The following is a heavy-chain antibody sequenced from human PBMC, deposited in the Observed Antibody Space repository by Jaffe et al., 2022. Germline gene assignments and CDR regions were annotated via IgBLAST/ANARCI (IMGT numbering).Heavy chain of an antibody. D-gene: IGHD2-2*01. CDR1: GFTFTSSA. Sequence: QMQLVQSGPEVKKPGTSVKVSCKASGFTFTSSAMQWVRQARGQRLEWIGWIVVGSGNTNYAQKFQERVTITRDMSTSTAYMELSSLRSEDTAVYYCAAEKRVVVPATHEFDPWGQGTLVTVSS. V-gene: IGHV1-58*02. CDR2: IVVGSGNT. CDR3: AAEKRVVVPATHEFDP. J-gene: IGHJ5*02.